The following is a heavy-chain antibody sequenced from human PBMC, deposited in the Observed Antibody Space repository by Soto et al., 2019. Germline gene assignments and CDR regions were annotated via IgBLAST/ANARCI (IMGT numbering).Heavy chain of an antibody. D-gene: IGHD5-18*01. V-gene: IGHV3-23*01. Sequence: EVQLLESGGGLVQPGGSLRLSCAASGFTFNNYAMSWVRQATGKGLAWVSAISGIGDATYYADSVKGRLTISRENSKNKLYLQRNSLRAEDTAIYYCAKGIHLWLSDLEYLGQGTLVTGSS. J-gene: IGHJ4*02. CDR2: ISGIGDAT. CDR3: AKGIHLWLSDLEY. CDR1: GFTFNNYA.